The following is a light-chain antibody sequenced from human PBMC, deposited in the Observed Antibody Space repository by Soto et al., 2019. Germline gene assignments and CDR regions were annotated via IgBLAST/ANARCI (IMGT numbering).Light chain of an antibody. V-gene: IGKV3-11*01. CDR1: QSVSSY. CDR2: DAS. J-gene: IGKJ5*01. Sequence: EIVLTQSPATLSLSPGERATLSCRASQSVSSYLAGYQQKPGHAPRLLIYDASNRATGIPARFSGSGSGTDFTPTISSLEPEDFAVYYCQQRSNFGQGTDWRL. CDR3: QQRSN.